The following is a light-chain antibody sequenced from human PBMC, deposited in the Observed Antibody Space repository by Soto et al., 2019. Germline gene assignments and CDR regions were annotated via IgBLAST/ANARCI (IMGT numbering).Light chain of an antibody. CDR3: IQVLQTPLT. CDR1: QSLLHSNGYNY. V-gene: IGKV2-28*01. CDR2: LGS. Sequence: DIVMTQSPLSLPVTPGEPASISCRSSQSLLHSNGYNYLGWFVQKPGQSPQLLIYLGSGRASGVPDRFSGSGSRTDFTLKISRVEAEDVGVYYCIQVLQTPLTFGGGTKVEIK. J-gene: IGKJ4*01.